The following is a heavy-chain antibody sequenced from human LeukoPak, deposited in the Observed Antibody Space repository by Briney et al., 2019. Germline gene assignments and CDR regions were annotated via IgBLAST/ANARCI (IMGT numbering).Heavy chain of an antibody. D-gene: IGHD6-13*01. J-gene: IGHJ3*02. Sequence: GASVKVSCKASGYTFTSYDINWVPQATGQGLEWMGWMNDNSGNTGYAQKFQGRVTMTRNTSISTAYMELSSLRSEDTAVYYCARGYSSSWLSAGREDAFDIWGQGTMVTVSS. CDR3: ARGYSSSWLSAGREDAFDI. V-gene: IGHV1-8*01. CDR1: GYTFTSYD. CDR2: MNDNSGNT.